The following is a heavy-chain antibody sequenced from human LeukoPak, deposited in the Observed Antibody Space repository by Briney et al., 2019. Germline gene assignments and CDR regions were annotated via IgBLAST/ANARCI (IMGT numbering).Heavy chain of an antibody. Sequence: SETLSLTCTVSGYSISSGYYWGWIRQPPGKGLEWIGSIYHSGSTYYNPSLKSRVTISVDTSENQFSLKLSSVTAADTAVYYCARGNWNDVVGYYFDYWGQGTLVTVSS. J-gene: IGHJ4*02. D-gene: IGHD1-1*01. CDR2: IYHSGST. V-gene: IGHV4-38-2*02. CDR1: GYSISSGYY. CDR3: ARGNWNDVVGYYFDY.